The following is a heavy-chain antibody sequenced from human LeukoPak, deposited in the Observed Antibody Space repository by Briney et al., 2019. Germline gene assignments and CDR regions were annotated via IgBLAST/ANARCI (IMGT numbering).Heavy chain of an antibody. V-gene: IGHV3-33*01. CDR3: ARDLGVVPAEYYFDY. CDR1: GFTLSSYG. Sequence: PGGSLRLSCAASGFTLSSYGMHWVRQAPGKGLEWVAVIWYDGSNKYYADSVKGRFTISRDNSKNTLYLQMNSLRAEDTAVYYCARDLGVVPAEYYFDYWGEGTLVTVSS. J-gene: IGHJ4*02. CDR2: IWYDGSNK. D-gene: IGHD2-2*01.